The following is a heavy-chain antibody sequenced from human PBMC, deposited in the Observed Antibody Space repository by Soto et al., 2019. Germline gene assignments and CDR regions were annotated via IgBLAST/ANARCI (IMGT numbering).Heavy chain of an antibody. J-gene: IGHJ5*02. D-gene: IGHD6-19*01. CDR3: ARVPAVASTIPSLWFDP. CDR1: GGSISRYY. V-gene: IGHV4-59*01. CDR2: IHYSGST. Sequence: SETLSLTCNVSGGSISRYYWSWIRQPPGKGLEWIGYIHYSGSTKYNPSLKSRVTISVDTSKNQFSLKLTSVTAADTAVYFCARVPAVASTIPSLWFDPLGQGTLVTVSS.